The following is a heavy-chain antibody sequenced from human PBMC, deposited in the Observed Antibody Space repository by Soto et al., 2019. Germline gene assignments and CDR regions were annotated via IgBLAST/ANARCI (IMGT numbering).Heavy chain of an antibody. Sequence: SETLSLTCTVSGYSISSGYYWGWIRQPPGKGLEWIGSIYHSGSTYYNPSLKSRVTISVDTSKNQFSLKLSSVTAADTAVYYCARETHGSGSYRYYYYGMDVWGQGTTVTVSS. CDR1: GYSISSGYY. D-gene: IGHD3-10*01. J-gene: IGHJ6*02. CDR2: IYHSGST. CDR3: ARETHGSGSYRYYYYGMDV. V-gene: IGHV4-38-2*02.